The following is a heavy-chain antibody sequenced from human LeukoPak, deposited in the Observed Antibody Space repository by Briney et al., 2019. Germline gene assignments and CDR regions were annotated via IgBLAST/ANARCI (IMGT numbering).Heavy chain of an antibody. CDR3: AKGNLRGPPPNIDF. V-gene: IGHV3-23*01. CDR2: ISKTGST. D-gene: IGHD5/OR15-5a*01. Sequence: GGSLRLSCAASGFTFSSYAMSWVRQAPGKGLEWVSAISKTGSTYYADSVKARFTISRDNSKSTLYLQMNSLTAEDTAVYYCAKGNLRGPPPNIDFWGQGTLVTVSS. J-gene: IGHJ4*02. CDR1: GFTFSSYA.